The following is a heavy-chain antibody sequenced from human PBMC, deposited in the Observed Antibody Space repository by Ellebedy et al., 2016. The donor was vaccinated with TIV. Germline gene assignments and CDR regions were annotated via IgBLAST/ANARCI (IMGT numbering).Heavy chain of an antibody. CDR2: INSDGSDT. CDR3: ARGVSYYHDSSGYGTV. CDR1: GFTFSSYW. J-gene: IGHJ6*02. Sequence: GESLKISCAASGFTFSSYWMNWVRQASGKGLVWVSRINSDGSDTNYADSVKGRFTISRDNAENTLYLQMSGLRAEDTAVYYCARGVSYYHDSSGYGTVWGQGTTVTVSS. V-gene: IGHV3-74*01. D-gene: IGHD3-22*01.